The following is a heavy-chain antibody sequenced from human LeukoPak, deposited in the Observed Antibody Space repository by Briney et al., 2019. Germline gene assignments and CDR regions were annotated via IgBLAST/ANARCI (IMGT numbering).Heavy chain of an antibody. Sequence: GGSLRLSCAASGFTFSDYYMSWIRQAPGKGLEWVSYISSSGSTIYYADPVKGRFTISRDNAKNSLYLQMNSLRAEDTAVYYCAKNPIAMVRGVIRSWGQGTLVTVSS. CDR1: GFTFSDYY. CDR3: AKNPIAMVRGVIRS. D-gene: IGHD3-10*01. J-gene: IGHJ5*02. V-gene: IGHV3-11*01. CDR2: ISSSGSTI.